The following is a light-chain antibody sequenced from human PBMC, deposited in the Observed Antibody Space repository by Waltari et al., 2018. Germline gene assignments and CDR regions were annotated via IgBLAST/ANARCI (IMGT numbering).Light chain of an antibody. J-gene: IGLJ3*02. CDR1: KLVYKS. Sequence: SYVLTQPPSVSVAPGETARITCGGDKLVYKSVHWYQQRPGQAPVLVISYDHDRPSRSPGLFAGSKSGNTATLTIIRVEAGDAADYYCQVWDSSTDHSWVFGGGTRLTVL. CDR2: YDH. V-gene: IGLV3-21*04. CDR3: QVWDSSTDHSWV.